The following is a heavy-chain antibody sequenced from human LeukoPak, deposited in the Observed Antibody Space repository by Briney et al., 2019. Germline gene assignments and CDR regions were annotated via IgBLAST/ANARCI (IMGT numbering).Heavy chain of an antibody. V-gene: IGHV3-33*06. CDR1: GFTFSSYG. Sequence: PGRSLRLSCAASGFTFSSYGMHWVRQAPGKGLEWVAVIWYDGSNKYYADSVKGRFTISRDNSKDTLYLQMNSLRAEDTAVYYCAKHTGGDCYSGFDYWGQGALVPVPS. J-gene: IGHJ4*02. CDR2: IWYDGSNK. D-gene: IGHD2-21*02. CDR3: AKHTGGDCYSGFDY.